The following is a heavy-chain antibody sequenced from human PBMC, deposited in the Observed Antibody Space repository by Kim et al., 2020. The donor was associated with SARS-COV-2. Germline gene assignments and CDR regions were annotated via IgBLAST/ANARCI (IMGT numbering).Heavy chain of an antibody. D-gene: IGHD6-19*01. V-gene: IGHV3-9*01. Sequence: GGSLRLSCAASGFTFDDYAMHWVRQAPGKGLEWVSGISWNSGSIGYADSVKGRFTIARDNAKNSLYLQMNSLRAEDTALYYCAKDTGYSSGWYGLPKLNDAFDIWGQGTMVTVSS. CDR1: GFTFDDYA. J-gene: IGHJ3*02. CDR2: ISWNSGSI. CDR3: AKDTGYSSGWYGLPKLNDAFDI.